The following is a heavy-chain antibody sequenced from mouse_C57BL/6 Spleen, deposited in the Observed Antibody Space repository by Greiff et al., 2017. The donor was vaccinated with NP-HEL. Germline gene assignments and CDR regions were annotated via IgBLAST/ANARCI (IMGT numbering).Heavy chain of an antibody. CDR2: ISSGGSYT. J-gene: IGHJ2*01. D-gene: IGHD4-1*01. CDR1: GFTFSSYG. V-gene: IGHV5-6*02. Sequence: EVNVVESGGDLVKPGGSLKLSCAASGFTFSSYGMSWVRQTPDKRLEWVATISSGGSYTYYPDSVKGRFTISRDNAKNTLYLQMSSLKSEDTAMYYCARNWDAGYYFDYWGQGTTLTVSS. CDR3: ARNWDAGYYFDY.